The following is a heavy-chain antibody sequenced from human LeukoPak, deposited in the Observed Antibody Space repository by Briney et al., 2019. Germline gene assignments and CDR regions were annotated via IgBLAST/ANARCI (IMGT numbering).Heavy chain of an antibody. CDR3: ARSRTWRSERDY. CDR2: INAGNGNT. Sequence: ASVKVSCKASGYTFASYAMHWVRQAPGQRLEWMGWINAGNGNTKYSQKFQDRVTITRDTSASTAYMELRSLRSDDPAVYYCARSRTWRSERDYWGQGTLVTVSS. D-gene: IGHD1-1*01. CDR1: GYTFASYA. J-gene: IGHJ4*02. V-gene: IGHV1-3*01.